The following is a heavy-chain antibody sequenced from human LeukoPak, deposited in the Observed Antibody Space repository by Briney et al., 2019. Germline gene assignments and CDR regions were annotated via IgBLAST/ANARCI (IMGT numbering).Heavy chain of an antibody. CDR2: IIPIFGTA. Sequence: ASVKVSCKASGGTFSSYAISWVRQAPGQGLEWMGGIIPIFGTANYAQKFQGRVTITADESTSTAYMELSSLRSEDTAVYYCARGVGYYDSSGYYPYYFDYWGQGTLVTVSS. D-gene: IGHD3-22*01. J-gene: IGHJ4*02. CDR1: GGTFSSYA. V-gene: IGHV1-69*13. CDR3: ARGVGYYDSSGYYPYYFDY.